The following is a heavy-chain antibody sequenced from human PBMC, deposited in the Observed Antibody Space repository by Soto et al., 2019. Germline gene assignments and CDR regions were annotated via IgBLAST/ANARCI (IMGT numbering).Heavy chain of an antibody. Sequence: SETLSLTCTVSGGSISSSSYYWGWIRQPPXKGLEWIGSIYYSGSTYYNPSLKSRVTISVDTSKNQFSLKLSSVTAADTAVYYCARRVRDTMVRGVIIDYGMDVWGQGTTVTVCS. CDR3: ARRVRDTMVRGVIIDYGMDV. D-gene: IGHD3-10*01. CDR1: GGSISSSSYY. J-gene: IGHJ6*02. V-gene: IGHV4-39*01. CDR2: IYYSGST.